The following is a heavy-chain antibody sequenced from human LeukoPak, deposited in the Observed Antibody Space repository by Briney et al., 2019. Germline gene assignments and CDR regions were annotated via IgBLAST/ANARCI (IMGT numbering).Heavy chain of an antibody. CDR3: ARDRDYGGPLGF. CDR1: GGIFSNYA. CDR2: IIPLLGTT. D-gene: IGHD4/OR15-4a*01. Sequence: SVKVSCKASGGIFSNYAINWVRQAPGQGLEWMGRIIPLLGTTNYAHNFQGRVTFTADKSTSTAYMELSSLRSEDTALFYCARDRDYGGPLGFWGQGTLVTVSS. V-gene: IGHV1-69*04. J-gene: IGHJ4*02.